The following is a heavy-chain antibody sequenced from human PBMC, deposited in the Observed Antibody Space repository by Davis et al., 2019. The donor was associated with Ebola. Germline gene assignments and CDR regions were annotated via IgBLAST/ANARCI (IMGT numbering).Heavy chain of an antibody. Sequence: MPSETLSLTCTVSGGSISSSSYYWGWIRQPPGKGLEWIGSIYYSGSTYYNPSLKSRVTISVDTSKNQFSLKLSSVTAADTAVYYCTTGHPYYDILTGYFMTSFDYWGQGTLVTVSS. D-gene: IGHD3-9*01. CDR2: IYYSGST. CDR3: TTGHPYYDILTGYFMTSFDY. J-gene: IGHJ4*02. CDR1: GGSISSSSYY. V-gene: IGHV4-39*01.